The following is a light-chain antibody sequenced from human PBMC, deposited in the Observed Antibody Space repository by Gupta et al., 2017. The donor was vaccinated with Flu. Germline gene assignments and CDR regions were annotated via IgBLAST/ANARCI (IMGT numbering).Light chain of an antibody. Sequence: SALTQPASVSGSPGDSITISCTGTSSDVGNSDYVSWYQQDPGKAPKLLIYDVTNRPSGVSSRFSGSKSGNTASLTISGLQAEDETDYYCSSYTSTTTFYVFGTGTRVTVL. J-gene: IGLJ1*01. CDR3: SSYTSTTTFYV. CDR1: SSDVGNSDY. V-gene: IGLV2-14*01. CDR2: DVT.